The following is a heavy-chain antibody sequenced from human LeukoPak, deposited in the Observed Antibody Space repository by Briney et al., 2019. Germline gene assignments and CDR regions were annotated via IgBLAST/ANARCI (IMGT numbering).Heavy chain of an antibody. CDR1: GYTFTGYY. Sequence: ASVKVSCKASGYTFTGYYMHWVRQAPGQGLEWMGWINPNSGGTNYAQKFQGRVTMTRDTSLSTAYMELSRLRSDDTAVYYCAREGGHGYDAYDIWGQGTMVTVSS. CDR2: INPNSGGT. V-gene: IGHV1-2*02. J-gene: IGHJ3*02. CDR3: AREGGHGYDAYDI. D-gene: IGHD5-24*01.